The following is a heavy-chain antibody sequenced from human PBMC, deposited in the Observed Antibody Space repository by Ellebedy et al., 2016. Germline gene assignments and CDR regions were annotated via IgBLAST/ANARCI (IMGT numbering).Heavy chain of an antibody. CDR1: GFTFSSHS. Sequence: GGSLRLSXAASGFTFSSHSMNWVRQAPGKGLEWVSYIHSSSSTIYYADSVKGRFTISRDNAKNSLYLQMNSLRAEDTALYYCAGTGQLLYYYGMDVWGQGTTVTVSS. D-gene: IGHD2-2*01. CDR3: AGTGQLLYYYGMDV. CDR2: IHSSSSTI. V-gene: IGHV3-48*04. J-gene: IGHJ6*02.